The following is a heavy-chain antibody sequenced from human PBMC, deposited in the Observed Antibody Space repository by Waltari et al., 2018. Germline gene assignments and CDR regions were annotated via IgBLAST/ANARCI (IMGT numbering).Heavy chain of an antibody. Sequence: QVQLVQSGAEVKKPGASVKVSCKASGSTFPGHYMHWVRQAPGQGLEWMGRINPNSGYTNYAQKFHGKVTMTRDTSISTAYMELSSLRSDDTAVYYCARRRDGYDDSYHFYGMDVWGQGTTVTVSS. CDR1: GSTFPGHY. D-gene: IGHD5-12*01. V-gene: IGHV1-2*06. CDR3: ARRRDGYDDSYHFYGMDV. CDR2: INPNSGYT. J-gene: IGHJ6*02.